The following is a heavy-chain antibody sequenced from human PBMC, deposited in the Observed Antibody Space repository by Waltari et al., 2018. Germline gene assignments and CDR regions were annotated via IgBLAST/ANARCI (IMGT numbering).Heavy chain of an antibody. Sequence: QVQLVESGGGVVQPGRSLRLSCAASGFTFRSDAMHWVRQAPGEGLGGVAVISYDGSNKYYADSGKGPFNISRENSKNTLYLQMNRLRGEDTAVYYCAREMATINFGYWGQGTLVTVSS. V-gene: IGHV3-30-3*01. CDR1: GFTFRSDA. CDR3: AREMATINFGY. J-gene: IGHJ4*02. CDR2: ISYDGSNK. D-gene: IGHD5-12*01.